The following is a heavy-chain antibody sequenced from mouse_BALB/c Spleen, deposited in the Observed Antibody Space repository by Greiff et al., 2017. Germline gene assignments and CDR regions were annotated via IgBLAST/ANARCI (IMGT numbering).Heavy chain of an antibody. CDR3: ARGGNYVYAMDY. CDR2: IDPANGNT. D-gene: IGHD2-1*01. V-gene: IGHV14-3*02. J-gene: IGHJ4*01. Sequence: EVQLQQSGAELVKPGASVKLSCTASGFNIKDTYMHWVKQRPEQGLEWIGRIDPANGNTKYDPKFQGKATITADTSSNTAYLQLSSLTSEDTAVDYCARGGNYVYAMDYWGQGTSVTVSS. CDR1: GFNIKDTY.